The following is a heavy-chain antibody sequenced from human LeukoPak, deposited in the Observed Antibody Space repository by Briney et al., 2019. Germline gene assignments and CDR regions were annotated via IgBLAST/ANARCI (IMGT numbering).Heavy chain of an antibody. Sequence: SVKVSCKASGGTFSSYVISWVGPAPGEGLEWMGGIIPIFGTANYAQKSQGRVTITANYSTSTAYRELSSLRSEDTAVYSCAREGGYCSGGSCAYYFGYWGQGTLVTVSS. CDR1: GGTFSSYV. V-gene: IGHV1-69*13. CDR3: AREGGYCSGGSCAYYFGY. D-gene: IGHD2-15*01. CDR2: IIPIFGTA. J-gene: IGHJ4*02.